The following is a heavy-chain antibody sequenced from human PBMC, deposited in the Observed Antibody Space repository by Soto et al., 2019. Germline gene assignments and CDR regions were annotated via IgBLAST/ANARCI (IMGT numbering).Heavy chain of an antibody. CDR2: ISSSSSTI. J-gene: IGHJ5*02. CDR3: AREHHGSWP. V-gene: IGHV3-48*02. D-gene: IGHD6-6*01. CDR1: GLTFSNYA. Sequence: GGSLRVSCAASGLTFSNYAMHLVRPAPGEGQGLRSGKGLEWVSYISSSSSTIYYADSVKGRFTVSIDNSKNTMYLQMNSLRDEDTAVYYCAREHHGSWPWGQGIVVTVSS.